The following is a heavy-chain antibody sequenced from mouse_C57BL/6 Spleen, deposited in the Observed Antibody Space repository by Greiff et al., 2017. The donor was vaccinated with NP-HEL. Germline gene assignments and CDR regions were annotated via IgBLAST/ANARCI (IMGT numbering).Heavy chain of an antibody. CDR1: GYTFTDYY. CDR2: INPNNGGT. J-gene: IGHJ2*01. Sequence: DVKLQESGPELVKPGASVKMSCKASGYTFTDYYMHWVKQSHGKSLEWIGYINPNNGGTSYNQKFKGKATVTVNKAYSTAYMALHSLTSEDSAVEYWARGRNWYFDYWGQGTTLTVSS. V-gene: IGHV1-22*01. D-gene: IGHD4-1*01. CDR3: ARGRNWYFDY.